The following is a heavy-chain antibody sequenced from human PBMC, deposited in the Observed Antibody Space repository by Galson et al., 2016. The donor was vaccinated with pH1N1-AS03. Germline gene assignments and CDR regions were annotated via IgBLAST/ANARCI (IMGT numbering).Heavy chain of an antibody. CDR3: ARVRDATSWKYFLDY. J-gene: IGHJ4*02. D-gene: IGHD1-1*01. V-gene: IGHV5-51*01. CDR1: EYSFPNYW. Sequence: QSGAEVKKPGESLKISCKGSEYSFPNYWIAWVRQMPGKGLEWVGLIYPGDSDTRYSPSFQGQVTFSADKSIDTAYLQWSSLQASDTALYCCARVRDATSWKYFLDYWGQGTLVTVSS. CDR2: IYPGDSDT.